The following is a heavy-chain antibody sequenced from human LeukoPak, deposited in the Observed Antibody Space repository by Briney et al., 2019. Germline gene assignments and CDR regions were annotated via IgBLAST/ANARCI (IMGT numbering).Heavy chain of an antibody. CDR2: ISYDGSNK. Sequence: PGGSLSLSCAASGFTFSSYGMHWVRQAPGKGLEWVAVISYDGSNKYYADSVKGRFTISRDNSKNTLYLQMNSLRAEDTAVYYCAKAEGHYDNYYYYYGMDVWGQGTTVTVSS. CDR3: AKAEGHYDNYYYYYGMDV. J-gene: IGHJ6*02. D-gene: IGHD4-17*01. V-gene: IGHV3-30*18. CDR1: GFTFSSYG.